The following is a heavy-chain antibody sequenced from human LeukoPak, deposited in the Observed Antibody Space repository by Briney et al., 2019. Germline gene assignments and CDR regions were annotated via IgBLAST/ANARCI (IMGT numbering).Heavy chain of an antibody. J-gene: IGHJ4*02. Sequence: GGSLRLSCAASGFSVSSYYMTWVRQAPGKGLEWVSFIYSSGSTYYADSVKGRFTISRDNFKNTVYLQMNSLRADDTATYFCARASTGGVPPGRDWGQGTLVTVSS. CDR2: IYSSGST. V-gene: IGHV3-53*01. CDR1: GFSVSSYY. D-gene: IGHD1-1*01. CDR3: ARASTGGVPPGRD.